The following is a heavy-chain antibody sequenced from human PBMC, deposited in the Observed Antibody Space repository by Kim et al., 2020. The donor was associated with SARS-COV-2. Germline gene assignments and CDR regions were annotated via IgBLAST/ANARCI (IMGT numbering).Heavy chain of an antibody. CDR3: ASLGAYYDILTGYYSFDL. V-gene: IGHV3-21*01. Sequence: GGSLRLSCAASGFTFSSYSMNWVRQAPGKGLEWVSSISSSSSYIYYADSVKGRFTISRDNAKNSLYLQMNSLRAEDTAVYYCASLGAYYDILTGYYSFDLWGRGTLVTVSS. CDR2: ISSSSSYI. J-gene: IGHJ2*01. CDR1: GFTFSSYS. D-gene: IGHD3-9*01.